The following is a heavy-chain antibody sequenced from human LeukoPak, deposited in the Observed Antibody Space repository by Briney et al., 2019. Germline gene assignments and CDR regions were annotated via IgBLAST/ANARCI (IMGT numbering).Heavy chain of an antibody. Sequence: PGGSLRLSCAASGFAFNDYGMTWVRQGPGKGLEWVAGLNWNGDVTRYADSVKGRFIINRDNAKNSVYLQMDSLRAEDTAFYYCAKHRFGKSDVDWFDPWGQGILVTVSS. D-gene: IGHD4-23*01. CDR1: GFAFNDYG. CDR3: AKHRFGKSDVDWFDP. V-gene: IGHV3-20*04. CDR2: LNWNGDVT. J-gene: IGHJ5*02.